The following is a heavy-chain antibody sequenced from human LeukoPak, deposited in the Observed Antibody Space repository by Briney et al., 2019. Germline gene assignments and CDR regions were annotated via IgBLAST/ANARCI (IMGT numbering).Heavy chain of an antibody. CDR3: ARDALRPPGWFDP. CDR2: ISAYNGNT. J-gene: IGHJ5*02. D-gene: IGHD3-16*01. Sequence: ASVKVSCKASGYTFTSYGISWVRQAPGQGLEWMGWISAYNGNTNYAQKLQGRVTMTTDTSTSTVYMELRSLRSDDTAVYYCARDALRPPGWFDPWGQGTLVTVSS. CDR1: GYTFTSYG. V-gene: IGHV1-18*01.